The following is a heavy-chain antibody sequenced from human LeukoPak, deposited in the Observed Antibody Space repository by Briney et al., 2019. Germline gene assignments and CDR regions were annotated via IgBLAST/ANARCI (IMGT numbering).Heavy chain of an antibody. CDR2: ICGSGGCT. V-gene: IGHV3-23*01. Sequence: GGSLRLPCAASGFTFNTYAIYWVRQAPGKGLEWVSGICGSGGCTYYADSVKGRFTISRDNSKNTLYLQMNSLRAEDTAVYYCAKGWLRLDFDYWGQGTLVTVSP. D-gene: IGHD5-12*01. CDR1: GFTFNTYA. CDR3: AKGWLRLDFDY. J-gene: IGHJ4*02.